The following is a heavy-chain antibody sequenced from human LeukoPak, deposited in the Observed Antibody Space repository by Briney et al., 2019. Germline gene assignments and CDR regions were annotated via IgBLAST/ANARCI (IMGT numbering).Heavy chain of an antibody. CDR1: GFTFSGYG. CDR3: AIPKESYYYYYYMDV. Sequence: GGPLRLSCAASGFTFSGYGMHWVRQAPGKGLEWVAFIRYDGSNKYYADSVKGRFTISRDNSKNTLYLQMNSLRAEDTAVYYCAIPKESYYYYYYMDVWGKGTTVTVSS. CDR2: IRYDGSNK. V-gene: IGHV3-30*02. J-gene: IGHJ6*03. D-gene: IGHD2-2*01.